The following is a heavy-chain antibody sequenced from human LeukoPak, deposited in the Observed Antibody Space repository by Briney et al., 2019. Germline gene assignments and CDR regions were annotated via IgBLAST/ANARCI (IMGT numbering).Heavy chain of an antibody. V-gene: IGHV4-38-2*02. J-gene: IGHJ4*02. D-gene: IGHD3-22*01. CDR2: IYHSGST. CDR3: ARAPYYYDSSGYCFDY. Sequence: SETLSLTCTVSGYSISSGYYWGWIRQPPGKGLEWIGSIYHSGSTYYNPSLKSRVTISVDTSKNQFSLKLSSVTAADTAVYYCARAPYYYDSSGYCFDYWGQGTLVTVSS. CDR1: GYSISSGYY.